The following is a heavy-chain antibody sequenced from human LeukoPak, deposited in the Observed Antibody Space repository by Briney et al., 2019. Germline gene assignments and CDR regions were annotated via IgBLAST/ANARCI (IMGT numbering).Heavy chain of an antibody. Sequence: GGSLRLSCAATGYTFSSKAMSWVRQAPGKGLEWVSAISGSGGSTYYADSVKGRFTISRDNSKNTLYLQMNSLRAEDTAVYYCATRGRAHSYGSGSADWGQGTLVTVSS. V-gene: IGHV3-23*01. CDR1: GYTFSSKA. CDR2: ISGSGGST. J-gene: IGHJ4*02. CDR3: ATRGRAHSYGSGSAD. D-gene: IGHD3-10*01.